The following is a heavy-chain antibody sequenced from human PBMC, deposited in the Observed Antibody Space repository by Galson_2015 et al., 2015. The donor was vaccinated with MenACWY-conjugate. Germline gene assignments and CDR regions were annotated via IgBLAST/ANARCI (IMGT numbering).Heavy chain of an antibody. V-gene: IGHV1-18*01. CDR3: ARLPDYYANSLIDY. D-gene: IGHD3-10*01. CDR1: GYTFTSHG. J-gene: IGHJ4*02. Sequence: SVKVSCKASGYTFTSHGITWVRQAPGQGLEWMGWISPYNGYTTYAQNLQGRLTMTTDSSTSTAYMELRSLTSDDTAMYYCARLPDYYANSLIDYWGQGTLVTVSS. CDR2: ISPYNGYT.